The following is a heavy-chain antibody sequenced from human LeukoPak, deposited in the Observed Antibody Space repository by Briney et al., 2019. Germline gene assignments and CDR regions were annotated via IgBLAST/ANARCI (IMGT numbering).Heavy chain of an antibody. V-gene: IGHV3-11*06. CDR1: GFTFSDYY. J-gene: IGHJ4*02. CDR2: ISSSSSYT. Sequence: GGSLRLSCAASGFTFSDYYMSWIRQAPGKGLEWVSYISSSSSYTNYADSVKGRFTISRDNAKNSLYLQMNSLRAEDTAVYYCAGGRLDTAMVGDYWGQGTLVTVSS. D-gene: IGHD5-18*01. CDR3: AGGRLDTAMVGDY.